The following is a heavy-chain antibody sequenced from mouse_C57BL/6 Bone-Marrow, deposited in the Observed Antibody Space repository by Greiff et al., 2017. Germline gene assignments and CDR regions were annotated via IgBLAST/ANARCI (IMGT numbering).Heavy chain of an antibody. Sequence: QVQLQQPGAELVKPGASVKVSCKASGYTFTSYWMHWVKQRPGQGLEWIGRIHPSDSDTNYNQKFKGKATLTVDKSSRTAYMQLSSLTSEDSAVYYCAINYGSSYWFAYWGQGTLVTVSA. CDR1: GYTFTSYW. J-gene: IGHJ3*01. D-gene: IGHD1-1*01. CDR2: IHPSDSDT. V-gene: IGHV1-74*01. CDR3: AINYGSSYWFAY.